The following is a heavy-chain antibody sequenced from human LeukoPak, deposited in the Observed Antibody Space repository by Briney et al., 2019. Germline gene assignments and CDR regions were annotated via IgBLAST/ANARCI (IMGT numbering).Heavy chain of an antibody. CDR1: GYTFTSYG. V-gene: IGHV1-18*01. D-gene: IGHD3-22*01. CDR3: ARQYYYDSSGYYEHFDY. CDR2: ISAYNGNT. J-gene: IGHJ4*02. Sequence: ASVKVSCKASGYTFTSYGISWVRQAPGQGLEWMGWISAYNGNTNYVQKLQGRVTMTTDTSTSTTYMELRSLRSDDTAVYYCARQYYYDSSGYYEHFDYWGQGTLVTVSS.